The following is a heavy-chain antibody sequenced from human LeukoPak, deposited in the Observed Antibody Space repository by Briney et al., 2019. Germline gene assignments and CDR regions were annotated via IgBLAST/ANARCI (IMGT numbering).Heavy chain of an antibody. D-gene: IGHD5-24*01. V-gene: IGHV4-61*02. CDR3: ARVEEAFDI. CDR1: GGSISSGSYY. Sequence: PSQTLSLTCTVSGGSISSGSYYWSWIRQPAGKGLEWIGRIYTSGSTNYNPSLKSRVTISVDRSKNQFSLKLSSVTAADTAVYYCARVEEAFDIWGQGTMVTVSS. J-gene: IGHJ3*02. CDR2: IYTSGST.